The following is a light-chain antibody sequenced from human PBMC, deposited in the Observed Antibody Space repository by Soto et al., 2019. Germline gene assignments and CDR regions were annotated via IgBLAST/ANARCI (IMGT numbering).Light chain of an antibody. J-gene: IGKJ3*01. CDR3: QQRSNWPPL. Sequence: EIVLTQSPATLSLSPGERATLSCRASQSVSSYLAWYQQKPGQAPMLLIYDASNRATGIPARFSGSGSGTDFTLTISRLEPEDFAVYYCQQRSNWPPLFGPGTKVDIK. V-gene: IGKV3-11*01. CDR2: DAS. CDR1: QSVSSY.